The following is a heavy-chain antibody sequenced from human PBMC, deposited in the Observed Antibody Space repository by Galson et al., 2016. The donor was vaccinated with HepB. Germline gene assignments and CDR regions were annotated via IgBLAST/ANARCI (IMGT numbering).Heavy chain of an antibody. CDR3: ARGLGIAVSSGSFEY. V-gene: IGHV3-23*01. Sequence: SLRLSCAASGFIFSAHAMNWVRQAPGKGLEWVSTISNSGDDTSYADSVKGRFNISGDNSKNTLNLQMNSLRAEDTAIYYCARGLGIAVSSGSFEYWGQGTLVTVSS. D-gene: IGHD6-19*01. J-gene: IGHJ4*02. CDR1: GFIFSAHA. CDR2: ISNSGDDT.